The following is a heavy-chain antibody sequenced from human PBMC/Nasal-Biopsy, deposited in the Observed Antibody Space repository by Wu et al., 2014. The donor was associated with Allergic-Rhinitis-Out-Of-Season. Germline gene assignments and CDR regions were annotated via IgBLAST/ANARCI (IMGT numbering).Heavy chain of an antibody. CDR3: ASQWYGDYSHHYSYYYMDV. CDR2: INHSGKT. CDR1: IGSFSGYF. D-gene: IGHD4-17*01. J-gene: IGHJ6*03. Sequence: TCAVNIGSFSGYFWTWIRQSPGKGLEWIGEINHSGKTYNNPSLRSRVTISVDTSKNQFSLRLKSVTAADTAVYYCASQWYGDYSHHYSYYYMDVWGKGTTVTVSS. V-gene: IGHV4-34*01.